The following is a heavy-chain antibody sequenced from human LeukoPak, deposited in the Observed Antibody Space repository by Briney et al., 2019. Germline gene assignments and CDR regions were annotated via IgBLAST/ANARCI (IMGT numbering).Heavy chain of an antibody. J-gene: IGHJ5*02. V-gene: IGHV3-21*01. D-gene: IGHD1-20*01. CDR3: ARDNWNDAPGGFDP. CDR1: GFSFSSYS. CDR2: ITRSSTST. Sequence: GCSLRLSCAASGFSFSSYSMNWVRQAPGTGLEWVSSITRSSTSTYYTDSVRGRFTISRDNAKNSLYLQMNSLRAEDTAVYYCARDNWNDAPGGFDPWGQGTLVTVSS.